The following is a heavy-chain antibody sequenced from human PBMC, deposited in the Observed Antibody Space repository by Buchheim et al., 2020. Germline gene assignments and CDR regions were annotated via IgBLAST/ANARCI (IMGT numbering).Heavy chain of an antibody. CDR2: IKHDGTAQ. J-gene: IGHJ5*02. CDR3: ARPYGAYCGGDCYENWFDP. V-gene: IGHV3-7*01. CDR1: GFTFSSYW. Sequence: EVQLVESGGGLVQPGGSLRLSCGASGFTFSSYWMSWVRQAPGKGLELVANIKHDGTAQFYVDSVKGRFTISRDNSKNTLYLQMNSLRAEDTAVYYCARPYGAYCGGDCYENWFDPWGQGTL. D-gene: IGHD2-21*02.